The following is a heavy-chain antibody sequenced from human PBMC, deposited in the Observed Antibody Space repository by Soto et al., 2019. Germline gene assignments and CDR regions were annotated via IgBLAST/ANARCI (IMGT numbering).Heavy chain of an antibody. V-gene: IGHV3-23*01. D-gene: IGHD2-21*02. CDR3: AKDTMNCYYFDY. Sequence: GGSLRLSCAASGFTFSSYAMSWVRQAPGKGLEWVSAISGSGGSTYYADSVKGRFTISRDNSKNTLDLQMNSLRAEDTAEYYCAKDTMNCYYFDYWGQGTLVTVSS. J-gene: IGHJ4*02. CDR2: ISGSGGST. CDR1: GFTFSSYA.